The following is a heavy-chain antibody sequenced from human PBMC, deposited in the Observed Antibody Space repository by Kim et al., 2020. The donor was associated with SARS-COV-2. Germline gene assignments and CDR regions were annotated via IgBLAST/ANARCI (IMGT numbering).Heavy chain of an antibody. V-gene: IGHV3-23*01. D-gene: IGHD1-26*01. Sequence: DSVKARFTISRDTSKNTLDLQMQRLRAADTAVYYCANAPVIVGATRWFDPWGQGTLVTVSS. CDR3: ANAPVIVGATRWFDP. J-gene: IGHJ5*02.